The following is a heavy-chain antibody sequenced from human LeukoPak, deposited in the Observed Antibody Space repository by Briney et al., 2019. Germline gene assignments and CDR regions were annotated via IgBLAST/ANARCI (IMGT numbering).Heavy chain of an antibody. D-gene: IGHD3-10*01. V-gene: IGHV3-21*01. CDR3: ARGFGSNWFDP. J-gene: IGHJ5*02. CDR1: GFTFSDYN. Sequence: GGSLRLSCAASGFTFSDYNMRWIRQAPGKGLEWVSSISSSSSYIYYADSVKGRFTISRDNAKNSLYLQMNSLRAEDTAVYYCARGFGSNWFDPWGQGTLVTVSS. CDR2: ISSSSSYI.